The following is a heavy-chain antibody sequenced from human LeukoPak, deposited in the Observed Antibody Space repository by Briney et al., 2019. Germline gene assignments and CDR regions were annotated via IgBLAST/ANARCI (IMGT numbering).Heavy chain of an antibody. D-gene: IGHD4-17*01. CDR2: FDPEDGET. V-gene: IGHV1-24*01. J-gene: IGHJ6*02. CDR1: GFTVSSNY. CDR3: ATGQTTVATFNYYGMDV. Sequence: GGSLRLSCAASGFTVSSNYMSWVRQAPGKGLEWMGGFDPEDGETIYAQKFQGRVTMTEDTSTDTAYMELSSLRSEDTAVYYCATGQTTVATFNYYGMDVWGQGTTVTVSS.